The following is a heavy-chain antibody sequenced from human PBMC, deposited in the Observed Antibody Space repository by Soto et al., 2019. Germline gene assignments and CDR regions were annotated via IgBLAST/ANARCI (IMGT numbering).Heavy chain of an antibody. V-gene: IGHV4-39*01. Sequence: QLQLQESGPGLAKPSETLSLTCTVSGGSISSSSYFWDWIRQPPGKALEWIGSIYYSGNTYYNPSLKSRVTVYVDRSKNQFSLKLSSVTAADTALYYCARRMKDSSPAGGFEIWGQGTMVTVSS. J-gene: IGHJ3*02. CDR2: IYYSGNT. CDR3: ARRMKDSSPAGGFEI. D-gene: IGHD3-22*01. CDR1: GGSISSSSYF.